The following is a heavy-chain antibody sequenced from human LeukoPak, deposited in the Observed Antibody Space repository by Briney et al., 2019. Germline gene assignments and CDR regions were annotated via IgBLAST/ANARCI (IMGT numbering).Heavy chain of an antibody. J-gene: IGHJ3*02. CDR2: INHSGST. CDR1: GGSFSGYY. V-gene: IGHV4-34*09. Sequence: SETLSLTCAVYGGSFSGYYWSWIRQPPGKGLEWIGEINHSGSTYYNPSLKSRVTISVDTSKNQFSLKLSSVTAADTAVCYCARVKRITMIVVVSDAFDIWGQGTMVTVSS. CDR3: ARVKRITMIVVVSDAFDI. D-gene: IGHD3-22*01.